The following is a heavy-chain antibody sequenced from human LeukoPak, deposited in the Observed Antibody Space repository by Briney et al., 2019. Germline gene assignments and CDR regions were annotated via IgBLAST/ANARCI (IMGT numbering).Heavy chain of an antibody. CDR1: GFTFSSYA. D-gene: IGHD3-3*01. CDR2: ISGSGGST. Sequence: GGSLRLSCAASGFTFSSYAMGWVRQAPGKGLEWVSAISGSGGSTYYADSVKGRFTISRDNSKNTLYLQMNSLRAEDTAVYYCAKDHYDFWSGYPKAEYFQHWGQGTLVTVSS. CDR3: AKDHYDFWSGYPKAEYFQH. J-gene: IGHJ1*01. V-gene: IGHV3-23*01.